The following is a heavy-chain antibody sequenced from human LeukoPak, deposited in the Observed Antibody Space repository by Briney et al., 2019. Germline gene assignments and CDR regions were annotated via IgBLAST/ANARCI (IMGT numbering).Heavy chain of an antibody. CDR3: AKDRGYYDSSGYYGGVVDY. D-gene: IGHD3-22*01. CDR2: IRYDGSNK. CDR1: GFTFSSYG. J-gene: IGHJ4*02. Sequence: PGGSLRLSCAASGFTFSSYGMHWVRQAPGKGLEWVAFIRYDGSNKYYADSVKGRFTISRDNSKNTLYLQMNSLRAEDTAVYYCAKDRGYYDSSGYYGGVVDYWGQGTLVTVSS. V-gene: IGHV3-30*02.